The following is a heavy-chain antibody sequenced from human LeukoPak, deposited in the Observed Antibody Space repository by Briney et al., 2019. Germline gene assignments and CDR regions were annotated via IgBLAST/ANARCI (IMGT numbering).Heavy chain of an antibody. CDR1: GFRFSTYS. CDR2: VLGSGDST. Sequence: GGSLRLSCAASGFRFSTYSMNWVRQVPGKGLEWVSCVLGSGDSTDYADSVKGRFTISRDNSNNILYLQMNSLRVEDTAIYYCAKDVGKWESLHFFDYWGQGTLVTVSS. CDR3: AKDVGKWESLHFFDY. V-gene: IGHV3-23*01. J-gene: IGHJ4*02. D-gene: IGHD1-26*01.